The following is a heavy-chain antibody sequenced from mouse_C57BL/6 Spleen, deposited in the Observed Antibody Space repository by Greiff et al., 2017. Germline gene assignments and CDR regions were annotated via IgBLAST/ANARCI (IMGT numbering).Heavy chain of an antibody. D-gene: IGHD1-1*02. CDR3: TRSGGNYWYFEV. J-gene: IGHJ1*03. CDR1: GYTFTDYE. Sequence: QVQLQQSGAELVRPGASVTLSCKASGYTFTDYEMHWVKQTPVHGLEWIGAIDPETGGTAYNQKFKGKAILTADKASSTAYMELRSLTSEDSAVYYCTRSGGNYWYFEVGGTGTTVTVSS. CDR2: IDPETGGT. V-gene: IGHV1-15*01.